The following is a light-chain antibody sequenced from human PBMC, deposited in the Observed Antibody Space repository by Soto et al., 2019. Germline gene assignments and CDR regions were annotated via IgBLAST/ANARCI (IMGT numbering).Light chain of an antibody. V-gene: IGKV3-11*01. J-gene: IGKJ2*01. CDR2: DAS. CDR3: QQRSNWPRT. Sequence: EIVLTQSPATLSLSPGERATLSCRASQSVSSYLAWYQQKPGQAPRLLIYDASNRATGIPARFSGSGSGTAFTLTISSLEPEDFAVYYCQQRSNWPRTFGQGTTLEIK. CDR1: QSVSSY.